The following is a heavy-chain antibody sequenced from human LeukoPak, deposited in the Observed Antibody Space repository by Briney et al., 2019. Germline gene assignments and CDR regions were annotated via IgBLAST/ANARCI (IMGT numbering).Heavy chain of an antibody. J-gene: IGHJ3*02. CDR3: ARVTGYYYGSTGYYHHAFDI. CDR1: GYTFTGYY. V-gene: IGHV1-2*02. Sequence: ASVKVSCKASGYTFTGYYMHWVRQAPGQGLEWMGWINPNSGGTNYAQKFQGRVTMTRDTSIHTAYMELSRLRSDDTAVYYCARVTGYYYGSTGYYHHAFDIWGQGTMATVSS. CDR2: INPNSGGT. D-gene: IGHD3-22*01.